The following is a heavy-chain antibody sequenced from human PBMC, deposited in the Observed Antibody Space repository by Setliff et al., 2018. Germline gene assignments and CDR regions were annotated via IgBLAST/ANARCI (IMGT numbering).Heavy chain of an antibody. V-gene: IGHV4-39*07. D-gene: IGHD3-10*01. CDR2: VYFSGYT. Sequence: TSETLSLTCTVSGGSISSSSYYWGWIRQPPGKGLEWLGSVYFSGYTYYNPSLSGRATISIDTSKNQFSQRLTSVTAADTAVYYCARVGFTMLQGVLGQWGQGTLVTVSS. CDR1: GGSISSSSYY. J-gene: IGHJ1*01. CDR3: ARVGFTMLQGVLGQ.